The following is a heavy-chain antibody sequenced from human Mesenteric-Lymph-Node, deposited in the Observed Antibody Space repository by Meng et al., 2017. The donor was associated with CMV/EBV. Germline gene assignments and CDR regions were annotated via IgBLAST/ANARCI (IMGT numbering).Heavy chain of an antibody. CDR2: VNSKDGGT. CDR1: GFTFSTSA. V-gene: IGHV3-23*01. J-gene: IGHJ6*02. D-gene: IGHD3-22*01. CDR3: ARDRGGNYYDLLGGNMDV. Sequence: GESLKISCVASGFTFSTSAMSWVRQAPGKGLEWVSSVNSKDGGTYYGDSVKGRFTISRDNSKNSLYLQMSSLRAEDTASYYCARDRGGNYYDLLGGNMDVWGQGTTVTVSS.